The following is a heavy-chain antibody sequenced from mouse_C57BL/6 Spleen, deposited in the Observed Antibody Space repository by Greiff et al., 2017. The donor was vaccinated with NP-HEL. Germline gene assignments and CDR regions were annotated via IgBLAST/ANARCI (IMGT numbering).Heavy chain of an antibody. CDR3: ARRGLRYKYPGFAY. J-gene: IGHJ3*01. CDR1: GFTFSDYY. Sequence: EVMLVESGGGLVQPGGSLKLSCAASGFTFSDYYMYWVRQTPEKRLEWVAYISNGGGSTYYPDTVKGRFTISRDNAKNTLYLQMSRLKSEDTAMYYCARRGLRYKYPGFAYWGQGTLVTVSA. CDR2: ISNGGGST. V-gene: IGHV5-12*01. D-gene: IGHD1-1*01.